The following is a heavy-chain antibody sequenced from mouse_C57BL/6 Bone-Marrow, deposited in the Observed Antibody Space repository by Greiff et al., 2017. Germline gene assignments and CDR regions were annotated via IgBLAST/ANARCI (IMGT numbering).Heavy chain of an antibody. J-gene: IGHJ2*01. D-gene: IGHD1-1*01. Sequence: EVQLQESGTVLARPGASVKLSCKTSGYTFTSYWMHWVNQRPGQGLEWIGAIYPGNSDTSYNQKFKGKDTLTAVTSASTAYMELSSLTTEYSAVYYYTGRITTVVATADYWGQGTILTVSS. CDR2: IYPGNSDT. CDR3: TGRITTVVATADY. V-gene: IGHV1-5*01. CDR1: GYTFTSYW.